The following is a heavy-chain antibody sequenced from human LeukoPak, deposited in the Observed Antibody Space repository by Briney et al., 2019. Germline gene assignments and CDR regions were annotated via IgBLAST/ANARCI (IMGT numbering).Heavy chain of an antibody. D-gene: IGHD3-22*01. CDR3: ARAHYYDYSYGMDV. Sequence: VGSLRLSCAASGFNVSLNYMTWVRQAPGRGLEWVSFISRGGSAYYADSVKGRFTISRDNSKNTLLLQMNSLRAEDTAVYFCARAHYYDYSYGMDVWGQGTAVTVTS. J-gene: IGHJ6*02. V-gene: IGHV3-66*01. CDR1: GFNVSLNY. CDR2: ISRGGSA.